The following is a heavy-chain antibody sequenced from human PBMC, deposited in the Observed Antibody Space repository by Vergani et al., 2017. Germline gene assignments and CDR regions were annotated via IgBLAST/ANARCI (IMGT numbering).Heavy chain of an antibody. Sequence: QVQLVQSGAEVKKPGASVKVSCKASGYTFTGYYMQWVRQAPGQGLEWMGWINPNSGGKNYAQKFQGRVTMTRDTSISTAYIELSRLSSDDTAVYYCARGPVRVYSYGCGYWGQGTLVTVSS. D-gene: IGHD5-18*01. CDR2: INPNSGGK. J-gene: IGHJ4*02. V-gene: IGHV1-2*02. CDR1: GYTFTGYY. CDR3: ARGPVRVYSYGCGY.